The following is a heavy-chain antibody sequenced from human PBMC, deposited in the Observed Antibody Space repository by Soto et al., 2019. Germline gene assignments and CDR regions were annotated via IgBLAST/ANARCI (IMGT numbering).Heavy chain of an antibody. D-gene: IGHD3-16*02. Sequence: DVQLVESGGGLVQPGGSLRLSCAASGFTLSNFWMSWFRQAPGKGPEWVATIRDDGSATYYVDSVKGRFTISRDTAKNSLYLHMNSLRAEDTAVYSCAGVRAQRWGQGTLVTVSS. CDR2: IRDDGSAT. J-gene: IGHJ1*01. V-gene: IGHV3-7*01. CDR3: AGVRAQR. CDR1: GFTLSNFW.